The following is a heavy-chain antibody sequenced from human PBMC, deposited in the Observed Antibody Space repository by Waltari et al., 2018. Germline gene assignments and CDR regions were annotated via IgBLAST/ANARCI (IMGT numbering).Heavy chain of an antibody. Sequence: EVQLVESGGGLVQPGRSLRLSCTASGFTFGDYAMSWVRQAPGKGLEWVGFIRSKAYGATTEYAASVKGRFTISRDDSKSIAYLQMNSLKTDDTAVYYCTRDRGGGNYWGQGTLVTVSS. J-gene: IGHJ4*02. V-gene: IGHV3-49*04. CDR2: IRSKAYGATT. D-gene: IGHD2-15*01. CDR1: GFTFGDYA. CDR3: TRDRGGGNY.